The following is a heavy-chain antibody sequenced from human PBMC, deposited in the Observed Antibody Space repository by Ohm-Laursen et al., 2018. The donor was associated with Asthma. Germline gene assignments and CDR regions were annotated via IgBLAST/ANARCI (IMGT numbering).Heavy chain of an antibody. CDR3: ARDRRIVATILDY. CDR2: ISYDGSNK. J-gene: IGHJ4*02. V-gene: IGHV3-30-3*01. CDR1: GFTFSSYA. D-gene: IGHD5-12*01. Sequence: SLRLSCAASGFTFSSYAMHWVRQAPGKGLEWVAVISYDGSNKYYADSVKGRFTISRDNSKNTLYLQMNSLRAEDTAVYYCARDRRIVATILDYWGQGTLVTVSS.